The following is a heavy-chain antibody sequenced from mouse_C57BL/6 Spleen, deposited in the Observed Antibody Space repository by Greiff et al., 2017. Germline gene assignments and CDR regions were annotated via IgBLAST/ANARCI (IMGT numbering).Heavy chain of an antibody. CDR3: VRPHIYYDYGWDV. CDR1: GFSFNTYA. V-gene: IGHV10-1*01. CDR2: IRSKSNNYAT. J-gene: IGHJ1*03. D-gene: IGHD2-4*01. Sequence: EVQLVESGGGLVQPKGSLKLSCAASGFSFNTYAMNWVRQAPGKGLEWVARIRSKSNNYATYYADSVKDRFTISRDDSESMLYLQMNNLKTEDTAVYYCVRPHIYYDYGWDVWGTGTTVTVSS.